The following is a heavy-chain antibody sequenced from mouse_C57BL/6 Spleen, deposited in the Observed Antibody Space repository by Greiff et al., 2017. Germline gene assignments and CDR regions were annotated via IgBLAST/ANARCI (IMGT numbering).Heavy chain of an antibody. CDR3: TTTVVAFDY. CDR2: IDPENGDT. Sequence: VQLQQSGAELVRPGASVKLSCTASGFNIKDDYMHWVKQRPEQGLEWIGWIDPENGDTEYASNFQGKATITADTSSNTAYLQLSSLTSEDTAVYYCTTTVVAFDYWGQGTTLTVSS. CDR1: GFNIKDDY. J-gene: IGHJ2*01. V-gene: IGHV14-4*01. D-gene: IGHD1-1*01.